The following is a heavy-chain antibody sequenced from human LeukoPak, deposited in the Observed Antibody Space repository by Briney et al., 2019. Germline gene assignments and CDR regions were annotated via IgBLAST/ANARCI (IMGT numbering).Heavy chain of an antibody. J-gene: IGHJ4*02. D-gene: IGHD6-19*01. CDR2: IIPIFGTA. CDR3: VRGGPNSGGWTLDH. Sequence: SVTVSCKASGGTFSSYAISWVRQAPGQGLEWMGGIIPIFGTANYAQKFQGRVTITTDGSTSTAYMELSSLRSEDMAVFYCVRGGPNSGGWTLDHWGQGTLVSVSS. V-gene: IGHV1-69*05. CDR1: GGTFSSYA.